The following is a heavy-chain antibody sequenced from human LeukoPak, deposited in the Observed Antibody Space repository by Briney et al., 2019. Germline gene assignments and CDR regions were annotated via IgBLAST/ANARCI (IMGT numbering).Heavy chain of an antibody. J-gene: IGHJ4*02. V-gene: IGHV4-39*07. CDR2: IYYSGST. CDR3: ARDLIWDMAVAYCFDY. D-gene: IGHD6-19*01. CDR1: GGSISSSSYY. Sequence: PSETLSLTCTVSGGSISSSSYYWGWIRQPPGKGLEWIGSIYYSGSTNYNPSLKSRVTISVDKSKNQFSLKLSSVTAADTAVYYCARDLIWDMAVAYCFDYWGQGTLVTVSS.